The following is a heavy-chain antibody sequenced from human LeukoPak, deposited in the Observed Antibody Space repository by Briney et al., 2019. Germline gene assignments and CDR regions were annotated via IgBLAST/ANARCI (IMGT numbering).Heavy chain of an antibody. D-gene: IGHD3-9*01. J-gene: IGHJ3*02. V-gene: IGHV1-2*02. CDR3: ARDPQYYDILTGSSYAFDI. CDR1: GGTFSSYA. CDR2: INPNSGGT. Sequence: ASVKVSCKASGGTFSSYAISWVRQAPGQGLEWMGWINPNSGGTNYAQKFQGRVTMTRDTSISTAYMELSRLRSDDTAVYYCARDPQYYDILTGSSYAFDIWGQGTRVTVSS.